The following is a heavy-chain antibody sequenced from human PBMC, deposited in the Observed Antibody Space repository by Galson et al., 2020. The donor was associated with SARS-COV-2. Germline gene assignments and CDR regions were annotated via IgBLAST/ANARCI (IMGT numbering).Heavy chain of an antibody. V-gene: IGHV3-23*01. J-gene: IGHJ4*02. Sequence: GGSLRLSCAASGFVFSDYALNWVRQAPGKGPEWVSAISASGDKAYYADSVKGRFTISRDNSKNTLDLQMNSLRVEDSAVYYCAKVRPIGRLAEDFWGQGTLVRVSS. CDR1: GFVFSDYA. D-gene: IGHD3-16*02. CDR3: AKVRPIGRLAEDF. CDR2: ISASGDKA.